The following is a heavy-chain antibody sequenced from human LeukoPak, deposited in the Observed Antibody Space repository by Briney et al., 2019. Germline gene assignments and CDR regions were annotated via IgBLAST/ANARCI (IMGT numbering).Heavy chain of an antibody. CDR1: GGSISSYY. Sequence: SETLSLTCTVSGGSISSYYCSWIRQPPGKGLEWIGYIYYSGSTNYNPSLKSRVTISVDTSKNQFSLKLSSVTAADTAVYYCAREYCSGGSCYSDYWGKGTLVTVSS. J-gene: IGHJ4*02. V-gene: IGHV4-59*01. CDR2: IYYSGST. CDR3: AREYCSGGSCYSDY. D-gene: IGHD2-15*01.